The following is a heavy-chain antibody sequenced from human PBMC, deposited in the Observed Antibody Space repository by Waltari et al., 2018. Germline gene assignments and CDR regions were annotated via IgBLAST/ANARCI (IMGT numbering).Heavy chain of an antibody. CDR1: GFTFSNAW. V-gene: IGHV3-15*01. J-gene: IGHJ4*02. CDR2: IKSETEGGTT. CDR3: TTESVAPPGTPRDY. Sequence: EVQLVESGGGLVKPGGSLRLSCAASGFTFSNAWMTWVRQAPGKGLEWVGRIKSETEGGTTDYAAPVKGRFTISRADSKNTLYLQMNSLKTEDTAVYYCTTESVAPPGTPRDYWGQGTLVAVSS. D-gene: IGHD6-13*01.